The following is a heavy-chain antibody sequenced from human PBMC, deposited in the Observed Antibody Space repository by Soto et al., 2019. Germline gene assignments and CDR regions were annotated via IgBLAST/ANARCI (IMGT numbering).Heavy chain of an antibody. CDR2: ISVYNEDK. V-gene: IGHV1-18*01. CDR1: GYTFRTYV. J-gene: IGHJ4*02. Sequence: QVQLVQSGAEVKKPGASVKVSCQTSGYTFRTYVINWVRQAPGQGLEWMGCISVYNEDKNYAQKFQGRVTMTTDTSTNTAYMDLRNLRSDDTAVYYCARAFDYGDEREIDFWGQGTLVTVSS. D-gene: IGHD4-17*01. CDR3: ARAFDYGDEREIDF.